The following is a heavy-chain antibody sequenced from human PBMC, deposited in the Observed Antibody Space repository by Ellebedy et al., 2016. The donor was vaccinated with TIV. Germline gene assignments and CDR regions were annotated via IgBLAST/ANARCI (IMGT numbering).Heavy chain of an antibody. CDR2: IGSSGTSM. CDR3: ASGGRGESLSY. V-gene: IGHV3-48*01. CDR1: GFTFSTYD. Sequence: GESLKISXAVSGFTFSTYDMHWVRQAPGKGLEWISYIGSSGTSMYYAGSVEGRFTISRDNAKNSLYLQMNSLRAEDTALYYCASGGRGESLSYWGQGTQVTVSS. D-gene: IGHD2/OR15-2a*01. J-gene: IGHJ4*02.